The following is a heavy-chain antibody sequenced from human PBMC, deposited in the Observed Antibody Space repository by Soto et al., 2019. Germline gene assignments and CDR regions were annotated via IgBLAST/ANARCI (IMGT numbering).Heavy chain of an antibody. CDR2: ISYSGST. J-gene: IGHJ4*02. CDR1: GGSISSGNYY. D-gene: IGHD2-15*01. CDR3: ATMGTPATGLYFFDY. Sequence: QVQLQESGPGLVKPSQTLSLTCTVSGGSISSGNYYWSWIRQPPGKGLEWIGFISYSGSTYDSTSLKSRVTISVDTSKSQFSLNLSSVTAADTAVYYCATMGTPATGLYFFDYWGQGSLVTVSS. V-gene: IGHV4-30-4*01.